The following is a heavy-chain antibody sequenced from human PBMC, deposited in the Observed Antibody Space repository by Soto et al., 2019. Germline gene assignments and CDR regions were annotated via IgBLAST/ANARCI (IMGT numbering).Heavy chain of an antibody. J-gene: IGHJ1*01. CDR3: ARGLENGDYLPAEYFQH. CDR2: IWYDGSNK. V-gene: IGHV3-33*01. CDR1: GFTFSSYG. D-gene: IGHD4-17*01. Sequence: GGSLRLSCAASGFTFSSYGMHWVRQAPGKGLEWVAVIWYDGSNKYYADSVKGRFTIPRDNSKNTLYLQMNSLRAEDTAVYYCARGLENGDYLPAEYFQHWGQGTLVTVSS.